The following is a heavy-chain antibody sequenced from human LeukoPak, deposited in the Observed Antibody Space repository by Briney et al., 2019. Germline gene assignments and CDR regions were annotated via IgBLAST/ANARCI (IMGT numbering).Heavy chain of an antibody. CDR1: GFTFSNYA. CDR2: ISGSDIST. D-gene: IGHD3-22*01. V-gene: IGHV3-23*01. J-gene: IGHJ3*02. CDR3: ARENRQYYYDSSGYKFDAFDI. Sequence: PGGSLRLSCAASGFTFSNYAMSWVRQAPGKGLEWVSSISGSDISTQYADSVKGRFTISRDNSKNTLYLQMNSLRAEDTAVYYCARENRQYYYDSSGYKFDAFDIWGQGTMVTVSS.